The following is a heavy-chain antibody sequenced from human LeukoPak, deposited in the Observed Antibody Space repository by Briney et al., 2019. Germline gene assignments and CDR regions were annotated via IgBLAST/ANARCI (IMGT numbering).Heavy chain of an antibody. CDR1: GASISSTDYY. CDR3: ARHYIQLWFFDS. V-gene: IGHV4-39*01. D-gene: IGHD3-10*01. CDR2: FYYGGST. J-gene: IGHJ4*02. Sequence: SETLSLACTVSGASISSTDYYWGWIRQPPGKALEWIGSFYYGGSTYYSPSLESRVAISVDTSTNQFFLKPSSVTAADTAVYYCARHYIQLWFFDSWGQGTLVTVSS.